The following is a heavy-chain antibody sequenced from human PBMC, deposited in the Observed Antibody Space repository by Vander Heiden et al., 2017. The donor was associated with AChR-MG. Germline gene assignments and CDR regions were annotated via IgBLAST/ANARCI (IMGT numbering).Heavy chain of an antibody. D-gene: IGHD2-15*01. J-gene: IGHJ4*02. CDR3: ARGVVVPDY. CDR2: ISYDGSNK. V-gene: IGHV3-30-3*01. Sequence: QVQLVESGGGVVQPGRSLRLSCAASGFTFGSYAMNWVRQAPGKGLEWVAVISYDGSNKYYADSVKGRFTISRDNSKNTLYLQMNSLRAEDTAVYYCARGVVVPDYWGQGTLVTVSS. CDR1: GFTFGSYA.